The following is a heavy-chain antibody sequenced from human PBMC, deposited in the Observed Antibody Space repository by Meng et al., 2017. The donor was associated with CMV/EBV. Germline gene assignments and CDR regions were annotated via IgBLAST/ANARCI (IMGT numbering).Heavy chain of an antibody. Sequence: GESLKISCAASGFTFSSYSMNWVRQAPGKGLEWVSSISSSSSYIYYADSVKGRFTISRDNAKRSLYLRMNSLRAEDTAVYFCARDHPGIGSPDYWGQGILVTVSS. CDR1: GFTFSSYS. CDR2: ISSSSSYI. CDR3: ARDHPGIGSPDY. V-gene: IGHV3-21*01. J-gene: IGHJ4*02. D-gene: IGHD2-21*01.